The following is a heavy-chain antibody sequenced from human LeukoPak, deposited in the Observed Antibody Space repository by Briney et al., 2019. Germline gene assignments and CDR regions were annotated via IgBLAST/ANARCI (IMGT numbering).Heavy chain of an antibody. D-gene: IGHD3-3*01. J-gene: IGHJ6*03. CDR2: INHSGST. CDR3: ARGAPYYDFWSGYYTTPGGGYMDV. CDR1: GGSFSGYS. Sequence: SETLSLTCAVYGGSFSGYSWSCIRQPPGKGLEWIGEINHSGSTNYNPSLKSRVTISVDTSKNQFSLKLSSVTAADTAVYYCARGAPYYDFWSGYYTTPGGGYMDVWGKGTTVTVSS. V-gene: IGHV4-34*01.